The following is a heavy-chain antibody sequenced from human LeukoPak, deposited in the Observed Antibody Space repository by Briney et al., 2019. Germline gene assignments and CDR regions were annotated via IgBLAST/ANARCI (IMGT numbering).Heavy chain of an antibody. D-gene: IGHD6-19*01. CDR3: ARSGWYDDFDY. J-gene: IGHJ4*02. CDR2: LSRSTTII. CDR1: GFNFNIWS. Sequence: GGSLRLSCAASGFNFNIWSMNWVRQAPGKGLEWISYLSRSTTIIYYADSAKGRFTISRDNAKNPLYLQMNSLRAEDTAMYYCARSGWYDDFDYLGQGTLVTVSS. V-gene: IGHV3-48*01.